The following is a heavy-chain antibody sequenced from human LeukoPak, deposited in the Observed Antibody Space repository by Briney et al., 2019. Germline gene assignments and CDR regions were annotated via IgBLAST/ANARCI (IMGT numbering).Heavy chain of an antibody. V-gene: IGHV3-23*01. CDR3: AKDAAYCGGDCYWGWFDP. CDR2: VSGSGGST. Sequence: GGSLRLSYAASGFTFSSYAMSWVRQAPGKGLEWASGVSGSGGSTYYADSVKGRFTISRDNSKNTLYLQMNSLRAEDTAVYYCAKDAAYCGGDCYWGWFDPWGQGTLVTVSS. D-gene: IGHD2-21*02. J-gene: IGHJ5*02. CDR1: GFTFSSYA.